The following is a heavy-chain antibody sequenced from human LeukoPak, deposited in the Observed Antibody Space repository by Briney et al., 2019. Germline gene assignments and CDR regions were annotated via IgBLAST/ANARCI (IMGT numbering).Heavy chain of an antibody. CDR2: INAGNGNT. D-gene: IGHD2-15*01. J-gene: IGHJ5*02. V-gene: IGHV1-3*01. CDR3: ARDRMLLRGGRFDP. CDR1: RYTFTSYA. Sequence: ASVKVSCKASRYTFTSYAMHWVRQAPGQRLEWMGWINAGNGNTKYSQKFQGRVTITRDTSASTAYMELSSLRSEDTAVYYCARDRMLLRGGRFDPWGQGTVVTVSS.